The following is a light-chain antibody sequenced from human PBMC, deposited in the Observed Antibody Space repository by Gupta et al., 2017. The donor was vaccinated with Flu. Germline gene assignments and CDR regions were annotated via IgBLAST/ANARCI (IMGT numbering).Light chain of an antibody. V-gene: IGLV2-18*02. CDR3: SSYTSSYTFV. J-gene: IGLJ1*01. CDR1: SSDVGTYNR. Sequence: QSALTQPPSVSGSPGPSVTISRPGTSSDVGTYNRVSWYQQSPGTAPKLMIYDVSNRPSGVPDRFSGSKSGNTASLTISGLQGEDEADYYCSSYTSSYTFVFGTGTKVTVL. CDR2: DVS.